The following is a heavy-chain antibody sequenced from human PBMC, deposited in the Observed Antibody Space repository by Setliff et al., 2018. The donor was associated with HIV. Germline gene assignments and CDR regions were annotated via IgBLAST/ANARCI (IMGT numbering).Heavy chain of an antibody. V-gene: IGHV4-4*09. D-gene: IGHD3-9*01. CDR2: IYSSGST. J-gene: IGHJ5*02. CDR3: ARDRTLVWLLSGCWFDP. CDR1: GGSISSYY. Sequence: SETLSLTCTFSGGSISSYYWSWIRQPPGKGLEWLGHIYSSGSTNYNPSLKSRVTISVDTSKNQFSLKLSSVTAADTAVYYCARDRTLVWLLSGCWFDPWGQGTLVTVSS.